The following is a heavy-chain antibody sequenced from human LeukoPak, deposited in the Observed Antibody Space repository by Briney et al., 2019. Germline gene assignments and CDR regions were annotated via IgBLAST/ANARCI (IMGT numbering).Heavy chain of an antibody. J-gene: IGHJ4*02. Sequence: SETLSLTCTVSGGSISSSSSYWGWIRQPPGKGLEWIGSIYYSGSTYYNPSLKSRVTISVDTSKNQFSLKLSSVTAADTAVYYCASLSYSSPGDWGQGTLVTVSS. CDR3: ASLSYSSPGD. CDR2: IYYSGST. D-gene: IGHD6-13*01. CDR1: GGSISSSSSY. V-gene: IGHV4-39*01.